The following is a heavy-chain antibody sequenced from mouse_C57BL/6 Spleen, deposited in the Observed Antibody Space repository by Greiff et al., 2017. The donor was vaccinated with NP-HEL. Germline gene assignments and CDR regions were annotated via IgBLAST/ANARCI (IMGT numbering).Heavy chain of an antibody. J-gene: IGHJ1*03. CDR1: GYTFTSYW. CDR3: ARPGEGYDYDGYWYFDV. V-gene: IGHV1-59*01. D-gene: IGHD2-4*01. CDR2: IDPSDSYT. Sequence: QVHVKQSGAELVRPGTSVKLSCKASGYTFTSYWMHWVKQRPGQGLEWIGVIDPSDSYTNYNQKFKGKATLTVDTSSSTAYMQLSSLTSEDSAVYYCARPGEGYDYDGYWYFDVWGTGTTVTVSS.